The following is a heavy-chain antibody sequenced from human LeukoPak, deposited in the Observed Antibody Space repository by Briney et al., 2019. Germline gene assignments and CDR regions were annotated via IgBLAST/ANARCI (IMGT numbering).Heavy chain of an antibody. CDR3: AKIMGPRDYDGNFDY. CDR1: GFTFSSYG. J-gene: IGHJ4*02. D-gene: IGHD3-22*01. Sequence: PGGSLRLSCAASGFTFSSYGMHWVRQAPGKGLEWVAVISYDGSNKYYPDSVKGRFTISSDNSKNTLYLQMNSLRAEDTAVYYCAKIMGPRDYDGNFDYWGQGTLVTVSS. V-gene: IGHV3-30*18. CDR2: ISYDGSNK.